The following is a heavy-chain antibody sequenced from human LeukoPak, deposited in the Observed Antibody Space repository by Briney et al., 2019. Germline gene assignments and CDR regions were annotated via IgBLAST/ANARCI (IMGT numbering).Heavy chain of an antibody. CDR3: ARAYSKLDY. Sequence: SETLSLTCAVSGYSISSGYYWGWIRQPPGKGLEWIGSIYHSGSTYYNPSLKSRVTISVDTSKNQFSLKLSSVTAADTAVHYCARAYSKLDYWGQGTLVTVSS. CDR2: IYHSGST. D-gene: IGHD4-11*01. V-gene: IGHV4-38-2*01. CDR1: GYSISSGYY. J-gene: IGHJ4*02.